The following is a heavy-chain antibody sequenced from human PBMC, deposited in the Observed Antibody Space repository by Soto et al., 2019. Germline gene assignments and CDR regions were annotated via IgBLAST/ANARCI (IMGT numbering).Heavy chain of an antibody. CDR2: ISYDGSNK. V-gene: IGHV3-30*18. Sequence: GGSLRLSCAASGFTFSSYGMHWVRQAPGKGLEWVAVISYDGSNKYYADSVKGRFTISRDNSKNTLYLQMNSLRAEDTAVYYCAKDLRSGASWEDAFDIWDQGTMVTVSS. CDR3: AKDLRSGASWEDAFDI. J-gene: IGHJ3*02. D-gene: IGHD2-15*01. CDR1: GFTFSSYG.